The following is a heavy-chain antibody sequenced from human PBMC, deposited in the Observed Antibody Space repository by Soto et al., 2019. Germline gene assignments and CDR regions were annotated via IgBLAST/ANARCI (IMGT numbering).Heavy chain of an antibody. CDR2: IYYSGST. J-gene: IGHJ4*02. V-gene: IGHV4-39*01. D-gene: IGHD3-10*01. CDR3: ARHDAFYYGSGSSPRFDY. CDR1: GGSISSSSYY. Sequence: PSETLSLTCTVSGGSISSSSYYWGWIRQPPGKGLEWIGSIYYSGSTYYNPSLKSRVTISVDTSKNQFSLKLSSVTAADTAVYYCARHDAFYYGSGSSPRFDYWGQGTLVTVSS.